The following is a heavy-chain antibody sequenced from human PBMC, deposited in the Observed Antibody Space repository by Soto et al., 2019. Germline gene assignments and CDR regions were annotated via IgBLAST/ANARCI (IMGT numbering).Heavy chain of an antibody. CDR3: ARDGDVNTGFGKDY. CDR2: IWHDGGNK. V-gene: IGHV3-33*01. D-gene: IGHD3-16*01. Sequence: GGSLRLSCAASGFTFSSYGMHWVRQAPGKGLEWVAFIWHDGGNKFYAESVKGRFTISRDNSKNTLYLQMTSLSAEDTAMYYCARDGDVNTGFGKDYWGQGTMVTVYS. J-gene: IGHJ4*02. CDR1: GFTFSSYG.